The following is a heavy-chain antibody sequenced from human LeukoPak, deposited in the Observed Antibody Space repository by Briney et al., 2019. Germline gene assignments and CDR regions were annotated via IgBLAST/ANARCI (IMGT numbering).Heavy chain of an antibody. D-gene: IGHD4-17*01. CDR2: IRYDGSNK. CDR3: AKSMTTVTPGAFDI. J-gene: IGHJ3*02. V-gene: IGHV3-30*02. CDR1: GFTFSSYG. Sequence: GGSLRLSCAASGFTFSSYGMHWVRQAPGKGLEWVAFIRYDGSNKYYADSVKGRFTIPRDNSKNTLYLQMNSLRAEDTAVYYCAKSMTTVTPGAFDIWGQGTMVTVSS.